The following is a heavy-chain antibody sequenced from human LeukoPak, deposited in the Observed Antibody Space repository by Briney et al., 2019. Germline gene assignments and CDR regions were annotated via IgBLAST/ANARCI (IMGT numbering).Heavy chain of an antibody. D-gene: IGHD6-25*01. Sequence: GGSLRLSCAASGFTFSTYGMHWVRQAPGKGLEWVAFIRYDGSNKYYADSVKGRFTISRDNSKNTLYLQMNSLRAEDTAVYYCAKEKTRPSGFAFDIWGQGTMVTVSS. CDR1: GFTFSTYG. CDR3: AKEKTRPSGFAFDI. J-gene: IGHJ3*02. V-gene: IGHV3-30*02. CDR2: IRYDGSNK.